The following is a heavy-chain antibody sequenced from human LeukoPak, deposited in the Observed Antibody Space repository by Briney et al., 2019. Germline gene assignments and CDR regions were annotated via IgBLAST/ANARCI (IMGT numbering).Heavy chain of an antibody. V-gene: IGHV3-48*01. CDR2: ISGSSSTI. CDR1: GFSFSSYS. Sequence: TGGSLRLSCAASGFSFSSYSMNWVRQAPGRGLEWVSYISGSSSTIYYADSVKGRFTIFRDTSRNTVNLQMNTLRAEDTALYYCAGGQMYTSGGFDDWGQGTLVTVSS. J-gene: IGHJ4*02. CDR3: AGGQMYTSGGFDD. D-gene: IGHD6-19*01.